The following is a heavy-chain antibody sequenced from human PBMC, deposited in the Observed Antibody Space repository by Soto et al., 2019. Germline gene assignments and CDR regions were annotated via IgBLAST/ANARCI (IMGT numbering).Heavy chain of an antibody. V-gene: IGHV4-39*02. J-gene: IGHJ3*02. CDR2: IYYSGST. CDR1: GGSISSSSYY. Sequence: QLQLQESGPGLVKPSETLSLTCTVSGGSISSSSYYWGWIRQPPGKGLGWIGSIYYSGSTYYKPSLTRRDTMSVDTPKNHCSRKLSSVTDAYTAVYYCAGLAAAGTFAFDIWGQGTMVTVSS. D-gene: IGHD6-13*01. CDR3: AGLAAAGTFAFDI.